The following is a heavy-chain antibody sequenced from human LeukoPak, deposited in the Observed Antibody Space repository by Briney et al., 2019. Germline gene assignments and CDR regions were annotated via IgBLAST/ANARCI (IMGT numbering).Heavy chain of an antibody. D-gene: IGHD2-21*01. CDR3: ARGSCGVNCPKFNWLDT. CDR2: VYMNGHS. V-gene: IGHV4-61*02. J-gene: IGHJ5*02. CDR1: GGSITSGGYY. Sequence: PSQTLSLTCTISGGSITSGGYYWTWIRQSAGGGLEWIGRVYMNGHSNSNPSLESRVTISVDTSNNQFSLNLASVTAADTARYFCARGSCGVNCPKFNWLDTWGQGILVTVSS.